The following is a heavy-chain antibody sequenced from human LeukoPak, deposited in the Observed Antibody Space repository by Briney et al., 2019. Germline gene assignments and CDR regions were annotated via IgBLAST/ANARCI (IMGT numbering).Heavy chain of an antibody. CDR3: AREGGPYRPLDY. V-gene: IGHV4-61*01. CDR2: IYYSGST. J-gene: IGHJ4*02. Sequence: SETLSLTCTVSGGSVSSGTYYWNWIRQPPGKGLEWIGYIYYSGSTNYNPSLKSRATISVDRSKNQFSLKLSYVTAADTAVYYCAREGGPYRPLDYSGQGTLVTVAS. CDR1: GGSVSSGTYY.